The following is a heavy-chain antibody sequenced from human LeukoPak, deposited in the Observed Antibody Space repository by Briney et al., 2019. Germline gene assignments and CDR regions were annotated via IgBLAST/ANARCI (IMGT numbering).Heavy chain of an antibody. CDR1: GYTFTGYY. CDR3: ARDDDGMDV. CDR2: INPKSGGT. J-gene: IGHJ6*02. V-gene: IGHV1-2*02. Sequence: ASVKVSCKASGYTFTGYYLHWVRQAPGQGLEWMGWINPKSGGTNFAQKFQGRVTMTRDTSINTAYMELNRLTSDDTTVYYCARDDDGMDVWGQGTTVTVSS.